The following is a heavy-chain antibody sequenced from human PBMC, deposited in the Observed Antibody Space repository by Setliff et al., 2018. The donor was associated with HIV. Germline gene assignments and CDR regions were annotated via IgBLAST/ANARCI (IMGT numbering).Heavy chain of an antibody. V-gene: IGHV4-4*07. D-gene: IGHD3-10*01. CDR3: ARDRHSSGLGSYGP. CDR1: GGSFGVYR. J-gene: IGHJ5*02. CDR2: IDSSGTT. Sequence: PSETLSLTCTISGGSFGVYRWSWIRQSAGRGLEWIGRIDSSGTTDYKPSLKGRVAISVDTSRNQFSLRVTSVTAADTAVYFCARDRHSSGLGSYGPWGPGILVTRLL.